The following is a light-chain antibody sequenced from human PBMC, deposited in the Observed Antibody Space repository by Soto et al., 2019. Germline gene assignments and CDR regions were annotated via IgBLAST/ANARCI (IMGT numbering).Light chain of an antibody. CDR2: DAS. J-gene: IGKJ1*01. CDR3: QQCRDFYRT. CDR1: QSISSS. Sequence: DIQMTQSPSTLSASVGDRVTITCRASQSISSSLAWYQQKPGKAPKLLIYDASSLETGVPSRFSGSGSGTEFTLTISSLQPGDFATYYCQQCRDFYRTFGQGTKVDIK. V-gene: IGKV1-5*01.